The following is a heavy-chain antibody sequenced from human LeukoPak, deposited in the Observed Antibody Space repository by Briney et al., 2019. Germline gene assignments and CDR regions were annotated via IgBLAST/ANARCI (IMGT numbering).Heavy chain of an antibody. CDR1: GIIFRDAW. J-gene: IGHJ4*02. D-gene: IGHD5-12*01. CDR3: ARYNQVNDYFDY. V-gene: IGHV3-15*07. CDR2: IKSKVDGGTA. Sequence: PGGSLRLSCVVSGIIFRDAWMNWVRQTPGKGLEWVGLIKSKVDGGTADYAAPVEGRFTISRDDSKNTLYLQMSSLRAEDTAVYYCARYNQVNDYFDYWGQGTLVTVSS.